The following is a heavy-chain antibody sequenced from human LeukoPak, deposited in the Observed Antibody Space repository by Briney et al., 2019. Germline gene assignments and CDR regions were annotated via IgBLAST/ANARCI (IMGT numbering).Heavy chain of an antibody. Sequence: SETLSLTCTVSGGSISSDGYYWSWIRQHPGKGLEWIGYIYYSGSTYYNPSLKSRVTISIDTSKNQFSLKLSSVTAADTAVYYCARDSYYDNSGEGAFDIWGQGTLVTVSS. CDR3: ARDSYYDNSGEGAFDI. V-gene: IGHV4-31*03. CDR2: IYYSGST. D-gene: IGHD3-22*01. CDR1: GGSISSDGYY. J-gene: IGHJ3*02.